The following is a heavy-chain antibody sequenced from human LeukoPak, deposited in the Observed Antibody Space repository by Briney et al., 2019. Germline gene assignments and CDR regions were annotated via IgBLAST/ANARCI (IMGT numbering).Heavy chain of an antibody. CDR1: GFTFSSYW. J-gene: IGHJ4*02. D-gene: IGHD3-3*01. Sequence: GGSLRLSCAASGFTFSSYWMSWVRQAPGKGLEWVANIKQDGSEKYYVDSVKGRFTISRDNAKNSLYLQMNSLRAEDTAVYYCARDDITIFGVVDYWGQGTLVTVSS. V-gene: IGHV3-7*01. CDR2: IKQDGSEK. CDR3: ARDDITIFGVVDY.